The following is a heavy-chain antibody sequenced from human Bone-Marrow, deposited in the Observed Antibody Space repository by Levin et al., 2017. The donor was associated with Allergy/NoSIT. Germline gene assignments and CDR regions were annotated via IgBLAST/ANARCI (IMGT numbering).Heavy chain of an antibody. D-gene: IGHD3-10*01. J-gene: IGHJ6*02. CDR2: INLDGSET. Sequence: GGSLRLSCAASGFTLSTYWMSWVRQAPGKGLEWVANINLDGSETYYVDSVKGRFTISRDNAKNSLYLQMNSLTAEDTAVYYCARDVGRGGWPTIVWGQGTTVTVSS. CDR1: GFTLSTYW. CDR3: ARDVGRGGWPTIV. V-gene: IGHV3-7*01.